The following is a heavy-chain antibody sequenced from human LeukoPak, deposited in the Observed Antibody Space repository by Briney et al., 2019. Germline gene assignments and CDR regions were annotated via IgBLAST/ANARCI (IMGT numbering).Heavy chain of an antibody. Sequence: GGPLRLSCAASGFTFSSYSMNWVRQAPGKGLEWVSSISSSSSYIYYADSVKGRFTISRDNAKNSLYLQMNSLRAEDTAVYYCARGASNSGSYYNWFDPWGQGTLVSVSS. V-gene: IGHV3-21*04. CDR3: ARGASNSGSYYNWFDP. CDR2: ISSSSSYI. D-gene: IGHD1-26*01. J-gene: IGHJ5*02. CDR1: GFTFSSYS.